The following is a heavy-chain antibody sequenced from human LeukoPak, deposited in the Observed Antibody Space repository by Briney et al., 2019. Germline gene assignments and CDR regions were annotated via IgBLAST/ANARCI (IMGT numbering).Heavy chain of an antibody. Sequence: SQTLSLTCTVSVGSISSGEYYWSWIRQPPGKGLEWIGYFSYTGSTYYNPSVKSRVSISVDTSKSQFSLKLTSVTAADTAVYYCARALNGYFYAFDSWGQGTLVTVSS. J-gene: IGHJ4*02. CDR3: ARALNGYFYAFDS. CDR1: VGSISSGEYY. CDR2: FSYTGST. D-gene: IGHD2/OR15-2a*01. V-gene: IGHV4-30-4*01.